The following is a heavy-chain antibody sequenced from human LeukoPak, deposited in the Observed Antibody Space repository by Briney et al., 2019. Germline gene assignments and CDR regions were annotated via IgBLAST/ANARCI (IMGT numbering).Heavy chain of an antibody. CDR2: INPNSGGT. D-gene: IGHD4-17*01. CDR1: GYTFTGYY. CDR3: ARDRGNYGDYVFWFDP. V-gene: IGHV1-2*02. Sequence: ASVKVSCKASGYTFTGYYMHWVRQAPGQGLEWMGWINPNSGGTNYAQKFQGRVTMTRDTSISTAYMELSRLRSDDTAVYYCARDRGNYGDYVFWFDPWGQGTLVTVSS. J-gene: IGHJ5*02.